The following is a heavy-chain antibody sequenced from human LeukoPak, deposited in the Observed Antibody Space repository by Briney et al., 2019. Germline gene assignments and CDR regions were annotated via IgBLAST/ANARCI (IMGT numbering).Heavy chain of an antibody. CDR1: GFTFSDYV. J-gene: IGHJ6*02. CDR2: ISGSGFST. V-gene: IGHV3-23*01. CDR3: AKDLSSPNYYYGMDV. D-gene: IGHD6-6*01. Sequence: PGGSLRLSCAASGFTFSDYVMTWVGQAPGKGLAWVSSISGSGFSTYYADSVKGRFTISRDNSKNTLYLQMNSLRVEDTAVYYCAKDLSSPNYYYGMDVWGQGTTVTVSS.